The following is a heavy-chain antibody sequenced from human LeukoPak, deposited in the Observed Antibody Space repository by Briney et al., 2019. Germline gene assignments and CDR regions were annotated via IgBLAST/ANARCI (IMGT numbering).Heavy chain of an antibody. Sequence: ASVKVCCKASGYSFSSYYMHWVRQAPGQGLEWMGIINPSGGSTSYAHKFQGRVTMTRDTATSTVYMELSKLRPEDTAVYYCARADSGGDSSGYKWFDPWGQGTLLTLPS. CDR2: INPSGGST. V-gene: IGHV1-46*01. D-gene: IGHD3-22*01. CDR1: GYSFSSYY. J-gene: IGHJ5*02. CDR3: ARADSGGDSSGYKWFDP.